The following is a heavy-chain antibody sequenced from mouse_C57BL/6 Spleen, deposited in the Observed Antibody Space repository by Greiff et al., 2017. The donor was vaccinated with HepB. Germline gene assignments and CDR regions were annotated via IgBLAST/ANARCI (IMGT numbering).Heavy chain of an antibody. J-gene: IGHJ2*01. CDR3: ARPFITTVVFGC. Sequence: QVQLQQPGAELVRPGTSVKLSCKASGYTFTSYWMHWVKQRPGQGLEWIGVIDPSDSYTNYNQKFKGKATLTVDTSYSTAYMQLSSLTSEDSAVYYCARPFITTVVFGCWGQGTTLTVSS. CDR2: IDPSDSYT. V-gene: IGHV1-59*01. D-gene: IGHD1-1*01. CDR1: GYTFTSYW.